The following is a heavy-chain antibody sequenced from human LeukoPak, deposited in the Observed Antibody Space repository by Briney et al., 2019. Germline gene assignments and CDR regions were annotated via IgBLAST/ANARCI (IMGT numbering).Heavy chain of an antibody. V-gene: IGHV4-39*01. J-gene: IGHJ6*03. CDR1: GGSISSSSYY. Sequence: SETLSLTCTVSGGSISSSSYYWGWIRQPPGKGLEWIGSIYYSGSTYYNPSLKSRVTISVDTSKNQFSLKLGSVTAADTAVYYCARQFSSSWYNLYYYYYYMDVWGKGTTVTVSS. CDR3: ARQFSSSWYNLYYYYYYMDV. CDR2: IYYSGST. D-gene: IGHD6-13*01.